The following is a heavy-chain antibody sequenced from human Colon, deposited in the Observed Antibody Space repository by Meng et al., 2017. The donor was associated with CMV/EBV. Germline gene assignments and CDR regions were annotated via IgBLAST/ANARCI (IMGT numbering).Heavy chain of an antibody. Sequence: GGSLRLSCSASGFPLSDYYIMWIRQAPGKGLEYVAYISTSGSTVYYADSVMGRLTISRDNSNNVVTLHMTSLRGDDAGVYYCARGNTGGDFYFFGLDLWGQGTTVTVSS. D-gene: IGHD3-10*01. V-gene: IGHV3-11*01. J-gene: IGHJ6*02. CDR3: ARGNTGGDFYFFGLDL. CDR2: ISTSGSTV. CDR1: GFPLSDYY.